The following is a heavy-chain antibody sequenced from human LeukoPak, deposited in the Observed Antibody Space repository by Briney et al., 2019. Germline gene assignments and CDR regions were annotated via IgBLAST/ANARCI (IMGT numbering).Heavy chain of an antibody. CDR1: GGSISSYY. CDR3: ATSSRYQLPYYFEH. CDR2: IYYSGST. J-gene: IGHJ4*02. Sequence: SETLSLTCTVSGGSISSYYWSWIRQPPGKGLEWIGYIYYSGSTNYNPSLKSRVTISVDTSKNQFSLKLSSVTAADTAVYYCATSSRYQLPYYFEHWGQGTLVTVPS. D-gene: IGHD2-2*01. V-gene: IGHV4-59*08.